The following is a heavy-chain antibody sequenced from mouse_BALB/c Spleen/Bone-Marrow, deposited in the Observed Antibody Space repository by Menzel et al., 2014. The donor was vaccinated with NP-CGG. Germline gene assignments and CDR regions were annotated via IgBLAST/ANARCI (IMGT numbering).Heavy chain of an antibody. J-gene: IGHJ2*01. CDR3: VTYFDY. D-gene: IGHD2-1*01. V-gene: IGHV6-6*02. CDR2: IRLKSNNYAT. Sequence: EVQRVESGGGLVQPGGSMKLSCVASGFTFSNYWMNWARQSPEKGLEWIAEIRLKSNNYATQYAESVKGRFAISRDDSKSSVYLQMNNLRAEDSGIYYCVTYFDYWGQGTTLTVSS. CDR1: GFTFSNYW.